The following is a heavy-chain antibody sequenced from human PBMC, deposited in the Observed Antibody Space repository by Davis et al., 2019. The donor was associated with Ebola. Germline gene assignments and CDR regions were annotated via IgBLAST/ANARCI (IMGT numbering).Heavy chain of an antibody. Sequence: GESLKISCAASGFTVSSNYMSWVRQAPGKGLEWVAVISYDGSNKYYADSVKGRFTISRDNSKNTLYLQMNSLRAEDTAVYYCARGAKDYWGQGTLVTVSS. CDR2: ISYDGSNK. CDR3: ARGAKDY. J-gene: IGHJ4*02. D-gene: IGHD4/OR15-4a*01. CDR1: GFTVSSNY. V-gene: IGHV3-30-3*01.